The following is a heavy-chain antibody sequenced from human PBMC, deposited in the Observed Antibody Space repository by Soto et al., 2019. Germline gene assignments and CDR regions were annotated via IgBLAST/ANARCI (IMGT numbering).Heavy chain of an antibody. CDR1: GGSLSGYY. J-gene: IGHJ4*02. CDR3: ARGQEGVVATH. V-gene: IGHV4-34*01. CDR2: VKDGGYA. D-gene: IGHD5-12*01. Sequence: QVQLQQWGAGLLKPSETLSLNCAVTGGSLSGYYWSWIRQPPGKGLEWIGEVKDGGYANYSPSLRGRVTISSDTSNNQFLLRLYSVTAADTGVYYCARGQEGVVATHWDQGSLVTVSS.